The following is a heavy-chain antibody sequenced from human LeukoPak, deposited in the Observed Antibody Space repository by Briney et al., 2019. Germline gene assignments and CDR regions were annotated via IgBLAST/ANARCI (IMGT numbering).Heavy chain of an antibody. V-gene: IGHV3-53*01. CDR3: AXXXXXXXXXXXXXXGXXXXHYMDV. CDR2: VYSGGTT. J-gene: IGHJ6*03. Sequence: PGGSLRLSCAASGFIVSSHYLSWVRQAPGKGLEWVSLVYSGGTTYYADSVKGRFTISRDNSENTLYLKMNSLRDEDTAVHYRAXXXXXXXXXXXXXXGXXXXHYMDVXXKXTTVIV. CDR1: GFIVSSHY.